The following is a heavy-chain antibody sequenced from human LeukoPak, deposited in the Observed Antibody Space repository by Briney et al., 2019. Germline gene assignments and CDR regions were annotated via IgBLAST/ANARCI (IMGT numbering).Heavy chain of an antibody. D-gene: IGHD6-19*01. CDR1: GYTFTSYY. J-gene: IGHJ4*02. Sequence: GASVKVSCKASGYTFTSYYMHWVRQAPGQGLEWMGIINPSGGSTSYAQKFQGRVTMTTDTSTSTAYMEVRSLTSDDTAVYYCARDPSNTSGWRTFFDYWGQGTLVTVSS. CDR3: ARDPSNTSGWRTFFDY. V-gene: IGHV1-46*01. CDR2: INPSGGST.